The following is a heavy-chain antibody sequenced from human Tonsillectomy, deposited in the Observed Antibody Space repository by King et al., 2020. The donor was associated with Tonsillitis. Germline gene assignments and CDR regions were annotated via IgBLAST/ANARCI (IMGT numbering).Heavy chain of an antibody. CDR2: INPGGWST. CDR3: TRDQGFG. Sequence: VQLVESGGGFVQPGGSLRLSCTASGFTFSHYWMHWVRHAPGKGLVWVSRINPGGWSTTYADSVKGRFTISRDNATNTLYRQMNSLRAEDTAVYYCTRDQGFGWGQGTLVTVSS. CDR1: GFTFSHYW. V-gene: IGHV3-74*01. D-gene: IGHD3-16*01. J-gene: IGHJ4*02.